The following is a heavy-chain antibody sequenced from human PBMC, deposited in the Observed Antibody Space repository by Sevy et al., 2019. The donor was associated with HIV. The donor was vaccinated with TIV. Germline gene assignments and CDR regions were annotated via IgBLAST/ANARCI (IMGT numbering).Heavy chain of an antibody. CDR3: ARQTSQSTIFGESMIDY. CDR2: NYDIGSN. D-gene: IGHD3-3*01. Sequence: SETLSLTCAVSGGSVSSGIYYWGWIRQPPGKGLEWIGRNYDIGSNDYNPSLKSRVTISVDTSKNQFSLKLSAVTAADTAVYYCARQTSQSTIFGESMIDYWGLGTLVTVSS. V-gene: IGHV4-39*01. J-gene: IGHJ4*02. CDR1: GGSVSSGIYY.